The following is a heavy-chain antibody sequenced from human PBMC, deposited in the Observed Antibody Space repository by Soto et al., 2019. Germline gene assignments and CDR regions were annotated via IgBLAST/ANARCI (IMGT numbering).Heavy chain of an antibody. Sequence: SETLSLTCIVSGDSISSGGSYWTWIRQHPGKGLEWIGYIYYNGNTYYNPSLRSRITISVDTSNNQFSLKLNSVTAADTAVYYCAREIAAAGGWFDPWGQGTLVTVSS. J-gene: IGHJ5*02. CDR3: AREIAAAGGWFDP. CDR1: GDSISSGGSY. D-gene: IGHD6-13*01. CDR2: IYYNGNT. V-gene: IGHV4-31*03.